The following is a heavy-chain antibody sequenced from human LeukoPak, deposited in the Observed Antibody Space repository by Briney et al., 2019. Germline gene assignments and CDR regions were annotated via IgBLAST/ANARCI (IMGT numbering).Heavy chain of an antibody. CDR3: AREGSSGWYGGLFDY. Sequence: GGSLRLSCAASGFTFSSYEMNWVRQAPGKGLEGVSYISSSGSTIYYADSVKGRFTISRDNAKNSLYLQMNSLRAEDTAVYYCAREGSSGWYGGLFDYWGQGTLVTVSS. J-gene: IGHJ4*02. CDR2: ISSSGSTI. V-gene: IGHV3-48*03. D-gene: IGHD6-19*01. CDR1: GFTFSSYE.